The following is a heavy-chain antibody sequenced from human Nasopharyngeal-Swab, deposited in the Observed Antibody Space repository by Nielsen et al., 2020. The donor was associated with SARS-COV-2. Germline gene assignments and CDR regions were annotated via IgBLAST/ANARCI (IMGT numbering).Heavy chain of an antibody. CDR2: IYPGDSDT. V-gene: IGHV5-51*01. J-gene: IGHJ3*02. CDR3: AGFTVVTPDDAFDI. D-gene: IGHD4-23*01. Sequence: KVSCKGSGDCFTCYWIGWVRQMPGKGLEWMGIIYPGDSDTRYSPSFQGQVTISADKSISTAYLQWSSLKASDTAMYYCAGFTVVTPDDAFDIWGQGTMVTVSS. CDR1: GDCFTCYW.